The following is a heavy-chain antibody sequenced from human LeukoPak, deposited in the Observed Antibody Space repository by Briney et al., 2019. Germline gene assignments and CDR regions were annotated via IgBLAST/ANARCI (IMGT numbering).Heavy chain of an antibody. V-gene: IGHV4-30-4*01. CDR3: ARGPDSSGYYYFDY. CDR2: IYHSGST. CDR1: GGSISSYY. Sequence: SETLSLTCTVSGGSISSYYWSWIRQPPGKGLEWIGYIYHSGSTHLNPSLKSRVTISVDTSKNQFSLKLSSVTAADTAVYFCARGPDSSGYYYFDYWGQGTLVTVSS. J-gene: IGHJ4*02. D-gene: IGHD3-22*01.